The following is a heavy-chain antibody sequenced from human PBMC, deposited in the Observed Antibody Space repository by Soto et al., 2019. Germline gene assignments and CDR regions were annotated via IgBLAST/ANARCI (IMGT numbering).Heavy chain of an antibody. V-gene: IGHV4-39*01. D-gene: IGHD3-3*01. CDR3: AKGRRITIFGVVVGYYRMDV. J-gene: IGHJ6*02. CDR1: GGSISSSSYY. Sequence: PSETLSLTCTVSGGSISSSSYYWGWIRQPPXKGLEWIGSIYYSGSTYYNPSLKSRVTISVDTSKNQFSLKLSSVTAADTAVYYCAKGRRITIFGVVVGYYRMDVWGQGTTVTVSS. CDR2: IYYSGST.